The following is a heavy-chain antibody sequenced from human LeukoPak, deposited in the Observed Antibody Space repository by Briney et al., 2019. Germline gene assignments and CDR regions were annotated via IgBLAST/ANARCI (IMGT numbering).Heavy chain of an antibody. V-gene: IGHV3-7*01. CDR1: GFTFRIYW. J-gene: IGHJ4*02. CDR3: ATSRDSSGVD. D-gene: IGHD3-22*01. Sequence: PGGSLRLSCAASGFTFRIYWMSWVRQAPGKGLEWAANINQDGSVKFYVDSVKGRFTISRDNTKNSLYSQMNSLRAEDTAVYYCATSRDSSGVDWGQGNLVTVSS. CDR2: INQDGSVK.